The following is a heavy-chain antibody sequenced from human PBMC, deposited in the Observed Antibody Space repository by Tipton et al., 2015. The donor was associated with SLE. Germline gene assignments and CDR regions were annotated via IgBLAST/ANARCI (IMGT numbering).Heavy chain of an antibody. J-gene: IGHJ4*02. CDR1: GGSISSSSYY. V-gene: IGHV4-61*05. D-gene: IGHD6-6*01. Sequence: TLSLTCTVSGGSISSSSYYWGWIRQPPGKGLEWIGYIYYSGSTNYNPSLKSRVTISVDTSKNQFSLKLSSVTAADTAVYYCARGRAAPPDYFDYWGQGTLVTVSS. CDR3: ARGRAAPPDYFDY. CDR2: IYYSGST.